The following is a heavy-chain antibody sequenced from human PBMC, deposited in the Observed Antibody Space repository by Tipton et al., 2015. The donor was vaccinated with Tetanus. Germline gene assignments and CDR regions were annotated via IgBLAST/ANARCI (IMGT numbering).Heavy chain of an antibody. V-gene: IGHV3-7*03. CDR2: IKPDGSET. Sequence: SLRLSCAASGFTFRTYWMGWVRQAPGKGLEWVANIKPDGSETYYVDSVKGRFTISRDNAKNSLSLQMNSLRVEDTAVYYCARDPPRGVAPKEYYYGTDVWGQGTTVTVSS. D-gene: IGHD3-10*01. CDR3: ARDPPRGVAPKEYYYGTDV. CDR1: GFTFRTYW. J-gene: IGHJ6*02.